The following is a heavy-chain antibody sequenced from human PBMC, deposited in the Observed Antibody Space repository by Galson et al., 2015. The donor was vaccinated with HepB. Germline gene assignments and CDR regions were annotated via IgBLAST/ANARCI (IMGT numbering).Heavy chain of an antibody. D-gene: IGHD4-17*01. V-gene: IGHV1-18*01. CDR3: ARGDYEDYNWFDS. Sequence: SVKVSCKASGYTFYTYGLHWVRQAPGQGLEWMGWVNTSNGSTRISQKFQDRLTMTTDTSTATAYMDLRSLRFDDTAVYYCARGDYEDYNWFDSWGQGTLVTVSS. J-gene: IGHJ5*01. CDR1: GYTFYTYG. CDR2: VNTSNGST.